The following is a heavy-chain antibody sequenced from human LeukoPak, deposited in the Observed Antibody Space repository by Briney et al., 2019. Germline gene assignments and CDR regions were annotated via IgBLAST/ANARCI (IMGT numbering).Heavy chain of an antibody. CDR3: ARRVRSADHRCDY. CDR2: IYYSGST. D-gene: IGHD1-14*01. CDR1: GGSISSSSYY. Sequence: SETLSLTCTVSGGSISSSSYYWGWIRQPPGKGLEWIGNIYYSGSTYYNPSLESRVTMSLDTSKNQFSLQVTSVTAADTAVYYCARRVRSADHRCDYWGQGTLVTVSS. V-gene: IGHV4-39*07. J-gene: IGHJ4*02.